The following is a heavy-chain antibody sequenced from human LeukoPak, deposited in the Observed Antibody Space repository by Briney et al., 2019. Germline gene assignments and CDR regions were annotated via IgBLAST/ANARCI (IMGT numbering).Heavy chain of an antibody. J-gene: IGHJ4*02. Sequence: GGSLRLSCSASGFTFSTYSMTWVRQTPGKRLEWVSYMSGDGKTIFYADSVKGRFFISRETATNTLYLQMNSLRVEDTAVYYCAKECDYGNTSHMPCYWGQGTLVTVSS. D-gene: IGHD4-17*01. V-gene: IGHV3-48*01. CDR3: AKECDYGNTSHMPCY. CDR1: GFTFSTYS. CDR2: MSGDGKTI.